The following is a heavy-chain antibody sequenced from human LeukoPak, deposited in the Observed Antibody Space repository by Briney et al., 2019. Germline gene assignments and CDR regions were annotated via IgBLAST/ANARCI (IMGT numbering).Heavy chain of an antibody. J-gene: IGHJ4*02. CDR2: IYTSGST. V-gene: IGHV4-61*02. Sequence: PSQTLSLTCTVSGGSISSGSYYWSWIRQPAGKGLEWIGRIYTSGSTNYNPSLKSRVTISVDTSKNQFSLKLSSVTAADTAVYYCARGRVLLDYWGQGALVTVSS. CDR1: GGSISSGSYY. D-gene: IGHD2/OR15-2a*01. CDR3: ARGRVLLDY.